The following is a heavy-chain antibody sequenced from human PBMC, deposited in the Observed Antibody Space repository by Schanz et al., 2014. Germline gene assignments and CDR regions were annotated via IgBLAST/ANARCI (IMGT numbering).Heavy chain of an antibody. CDR2: IWFDGSNK. J-gene: IGHJ4*02. D-gene: IGHD2-21*01. CDR1: GFTFSRSG. CDR3: AKGQLLSYYFDY. V-gene: IGHV3-33*06. Sequence: QVQLVESGGGLVQPGRSLRLSCAASGFTFSRSGMHWVRQAPGKGLEWVAIIWFDGSNKYYADSVKGRFTISRDNSKNTLYLQMNSLRAEDTAVYYCAKGQLLSYYFDYWGQGTLVTVSS.